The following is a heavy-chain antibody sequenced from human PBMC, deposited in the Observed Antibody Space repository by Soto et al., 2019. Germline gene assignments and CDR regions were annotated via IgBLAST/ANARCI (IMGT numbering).Heavy chain of an antibody. CDR2: IYYSGST. J-gene: IGHJ5*02. CDR3: ARPREAAAGRFDP. D-gene: IGHD6-13*01. CDR1: GGSISSSSYY. Sequence: KPSETLSLTCTASGGSISSSSYYWGWIRQPPGKGLEWIGSIYYSGSTYYNPSLKSRVTISVDTSKNQFSLKLSSVTAADPAVYYCARPREAAAGRFDPWGQGTLVTVSS. V-gene: IGHV4-39*01.